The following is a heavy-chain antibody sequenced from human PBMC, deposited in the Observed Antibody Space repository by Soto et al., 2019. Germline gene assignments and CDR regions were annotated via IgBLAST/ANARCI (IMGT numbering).Heavy chain of an antibody. D-gene: IGHD3-3*01. CDR2: IYPGDSDT. Sequence: RGESLKISCKGSGYSFTSYWIGWVRQTPGKGLEWMGIIYPGDSDTRYSPSFQGQVTISADKSISTAYLQWSSLKASDTAMYYCARQPLYRYDFWSGYTDYGMDVWGQGTTVTVSS. CDR1: GYSFTSYW. J-gene: IGHJ6*02. V-gene: IGHV5-51*01. CDR3: ARQPLYRYDFWSGYTDYGMDV.